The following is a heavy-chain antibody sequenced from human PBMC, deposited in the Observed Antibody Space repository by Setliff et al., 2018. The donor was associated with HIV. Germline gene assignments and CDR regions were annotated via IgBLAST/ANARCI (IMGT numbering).Heavy chain of an antibody. Sequence: PSETLSLTCAVCGGSFSGFYWSWIRQPPGKGLEWIGEINHSGSTTYNPSLKSRVTISVDTSKNHFSLKLSSVTAADTAVYYCANFLPDTAAAGPRFDYWGQGTLVTVSS. CDR2: INHSGST. J-gene: IGHJ4*02. CDR3: ANFLPDTAAAGPRFDY. D-gene: IGHD6-13*01. CDR1: GGSFSGFY. V-gene: IGHV4-34*01.